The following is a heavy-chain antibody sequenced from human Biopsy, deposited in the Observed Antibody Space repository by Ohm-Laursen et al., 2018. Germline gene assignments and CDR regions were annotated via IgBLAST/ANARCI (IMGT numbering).Heavy chain of an antibody. CDR1: GYSVTNDYY. J-gene: IGHJ4*02. D-gene: IGHD2-15*01. CDR2: IYYDGIT. Sequence: GTLSLTCAVSGYSVTNDYYWGWIRQPPGKGLEWIGNIYYDGITYYNPSLKSRVAMSVDTSKNQFSLRLTSVTAADTAVYFCARCAGGGSCYAGFDHWGRGSLVTVSS. V-gene: IGHV4-38-2*01. CDR3: ARCAGGGSCYAGFDH.